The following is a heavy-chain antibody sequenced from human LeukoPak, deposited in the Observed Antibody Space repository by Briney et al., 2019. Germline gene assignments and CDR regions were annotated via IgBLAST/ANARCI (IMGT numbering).Heavy chain of an antibody. CDR2: IYYSGST. CDR1: GGSISSSSYY. V-gene: IGHV4-39*07. D-gene: IGHD3-16*02. Sequence: PSETLSLTCTVSGGSISSSSYYWGWIRQPPGKGLEWIGSIYYSGSTYYNPSLKSRVTISVDTSKNQFSLKLSSVTAADTAVYYCARDLSGYDYVWGSYRYAFDYWGQGTLVTVSS. J-gene: IGHJ4*02. CDR3: ARDLSGYDYVWGSYRYAFDY.